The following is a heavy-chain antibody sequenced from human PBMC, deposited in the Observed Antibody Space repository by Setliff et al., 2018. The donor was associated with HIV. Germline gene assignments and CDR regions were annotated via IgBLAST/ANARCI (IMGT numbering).Heavy chain of an antibody. CDR3: ARDYSPTFYYYDSSGTFDY. CDR2: IIPILGIA. Sequence: SVKVSCKASGYTFTSYYMHWVRQAPGQGLEWMGGIIPILGIANYAQKFQGRVTITAVESTSTAYMELSSLRSEDTAVYYCARDYSPTFYYYDSSGTFDYWGQGTLVTVSS. J-gene: IGHJ4*02. D-gene: IGHD3-22*01. V-gene: IGHV1-69*10. CDR1: GYTFTSYY.